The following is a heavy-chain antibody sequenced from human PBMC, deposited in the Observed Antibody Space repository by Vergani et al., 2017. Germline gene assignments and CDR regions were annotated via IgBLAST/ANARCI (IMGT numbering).Heavy chain of an antibody. J-gene: IGHJ6*02. CDR2: ISAYNGNT. CDR3: AGWDSSSGEVYGMDV. CDR1: GYTFTSYG. V-gene: IGHV1-18*04. D-gene: IGHD6-13*01. Sequence: QVQLVQSGAEVKKPGASVKVSCKASGYTFTSYGISWVRQAPGQGLEWRGWISAYNGNTNYAKKLQGRVTMTTDTSTSTAYMELRSLRSDDTAVYYCAGWDSSSGEVYGMDVWGQGTTVTVSS.